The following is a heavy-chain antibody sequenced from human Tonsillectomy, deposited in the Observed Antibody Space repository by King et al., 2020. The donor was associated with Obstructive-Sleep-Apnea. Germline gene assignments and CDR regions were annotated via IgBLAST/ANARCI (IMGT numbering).Heavy chain of an antibody. J-gene: IGHJ4*02. Sequence: VQLVESGGGLLQPGGSLRLSCAASGFTFSSYSMNWVRQAPGKGPEWVSYISSSNTIYYADSVKGRFTISRDNAKNSLYLQMNSLRAEDTAVYYCARAHRSYYNEYYFDYWGQGTLVTVSS. D-gene: IGHD3-10*01. V-gene: IGHV3-48*01. CDR3: ARAHRSYYNEYYFDY. CDR1: GFTFSSYS. CDR2: ISSSNTI.